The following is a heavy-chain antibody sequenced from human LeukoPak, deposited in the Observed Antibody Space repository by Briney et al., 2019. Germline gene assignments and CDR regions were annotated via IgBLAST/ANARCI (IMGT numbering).Heavy chain of an antibody. V-gene: IGHV1-46*01. D-gene: IGHD3-22*01. J-gene: IGHJ6*03. CDR1: GYTFTSYY. CDR2: INPSGGST. Sequence: ASVKVSCKASGYTFTSYYMHWVRQAPGQGLEWMGIINPSGGSTSYAQKFQGRVTMTRDMSTSTVYMELSSLRSEDTAVYYCARDPSYYYDSTGYYWYYYYMDVWGKGTTVTVSS. CDR3: ARDPSYYYDSTGYYWYYYYMDV.